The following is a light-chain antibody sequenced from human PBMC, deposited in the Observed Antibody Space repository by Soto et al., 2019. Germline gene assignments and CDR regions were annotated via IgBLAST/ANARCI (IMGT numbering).Light chain of an antibody. CDR3: SSYAGSHHWV. J-gene: IGLJ3*02. Sequence: QSALTQPPSASGSPGQSVTISCTGTSSDVGDYNYVSWYQQHPGKAPKLMIYGVSKRPSGVPDRFSGSKSGTSASLTVSGLEAEDDADYYSSSYAGSHHWVFGGGTKLTVL. V-gene: IGLV2-8*01. CDR1: SSDVGDYNY. CDR2: GVS.